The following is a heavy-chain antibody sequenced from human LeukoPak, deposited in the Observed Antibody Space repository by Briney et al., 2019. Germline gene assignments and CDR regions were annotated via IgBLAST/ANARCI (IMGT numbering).Heavy chain of an antibody. J-gene: IGHJ3*02. CDR3: ATRDYYDSSGYYPDAFDI. Sequence: PGGSLRLSCAASGFTFSSYSMNWVRQAPGKGLEWVSYISSSSSTIYYADSVKGRFTISRDNAKNSLYLQMNGLRAEDTAVYYCATRDYYDSSGYYPDAFDIWGQGTMVTVSS. D-gene: IGHD3-22*01. V-gene: IGHV3-48*01. CDR2: ISSSSSTI. CDR1: GFTFSSYS.